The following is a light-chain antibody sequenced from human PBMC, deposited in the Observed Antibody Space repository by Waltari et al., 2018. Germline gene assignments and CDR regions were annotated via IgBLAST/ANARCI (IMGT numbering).Light chain of an antibody. V-gene: IGKV3-15*01. J-gene: IGKJ1*01. CDR2: GAS. CDR3: QHYNNWRT. CDR1: QSISSN. Sequence: DIVMTQSPATLSVSPGERVALSCRASQSISSNLAWYQKKPGQAPRLLMYGASIRATGIPTRFSGSGSGTEFTLPISSLQSEDFAVYYGQHYNNWRTFGQGTKVEF.